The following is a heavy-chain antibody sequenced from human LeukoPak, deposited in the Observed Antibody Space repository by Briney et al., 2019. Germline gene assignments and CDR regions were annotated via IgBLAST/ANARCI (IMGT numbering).Heavy chain of an antibody. CDR2: INPNSGGT. Sequence: ASVKVSCKASGYTFTGYYMHWVRQASGQGLEWMGWINPNSGGTNYAQKFQGRVTMTRDTSINTAYMELSRLRSDDTAVYYCARELWLRSKAAAGSGGFDPWGQGTLVTVSS. CDR1: GYTFTGYY. J-gene: IGHJ5*02. D-gene: IGHD6-13*01. CDR3: ARELWLRSKAAAGSGGFDP. V-gene: IGHV1-2*02.